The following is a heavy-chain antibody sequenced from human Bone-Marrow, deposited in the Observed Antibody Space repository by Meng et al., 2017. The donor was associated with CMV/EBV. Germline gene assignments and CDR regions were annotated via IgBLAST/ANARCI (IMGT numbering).Heavy chain of an antibody. CDR1: GFNVSSYY. CDR2: IDSGGRT. D-gene: IGHD4-17*01. J-gene: IGHJ4*02. CDR3: ARLFDGDYPNY. Sequence: LSCAAAGFNVSSYYMTWVRQAPGKGLEWVSVIDSGGRTYYADSVKGRFTISRDNSKNTVYLQMNSLRAEDTAVYYCARLFDGDYPNYWGQGTLVTVSS. V-gene: IGHV3-66*01.